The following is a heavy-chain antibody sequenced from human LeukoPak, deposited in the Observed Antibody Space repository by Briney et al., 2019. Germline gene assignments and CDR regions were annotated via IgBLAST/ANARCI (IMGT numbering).Heavy chain of an antibody. Sequence: GGSLRLSCAASGFPFSSYAMSWXXQAPGKGLEWVXXIXXXXXTTYHADSVKGRLTISRDNSKNTLYLQMNSLRAEDTAVYCCAKDVFSGYGSGSYYTHQRFDYWGQGTLVTVSS. CDR1: GFPFSSYA. V-gene: IGHV3-23*01. D-gene: IGHD3-10*01. J-gene: IGHJ4*02. CDR2: IXXXXXTT. CDR3: AKDVFSGYGSGSYYTHQRFDY.